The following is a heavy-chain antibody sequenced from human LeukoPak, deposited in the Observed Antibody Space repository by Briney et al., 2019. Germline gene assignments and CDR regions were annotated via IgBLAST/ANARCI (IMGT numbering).Heavy chain of an antibody. Sequence: ASVKVSCKASGYTFTSYGISWVRQAPGQGLEWMGWINPNSGGTNYAQNFQGRVTMTSDPSISTAYMELSRLRSDDTAVYYCARDLSSDYYYYYMDVWGKGTTVGVSS. CDR2: INPNSGGT. V-gene: IGHV1-2*02. CDR1: GYTFTSYG. CDR3: ARDLSSDYYYYYMDV. J-gene: IGHJ6*03.